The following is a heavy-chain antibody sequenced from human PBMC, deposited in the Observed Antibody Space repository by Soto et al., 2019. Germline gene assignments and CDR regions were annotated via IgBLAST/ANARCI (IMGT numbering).Heavy chain of an antibody. Sequence: QVQLVESGGGLVKIGGSLRLSCAASGFTFRDHYMTWIRQVPGKGLEWVSYISASSTTIYYADSVKGRFTISRDNAKNSVFLQMNSLRAEDTAVYYCSRDIRGANWGQGTLVTVSS. CDR3: SRDIRGAN. CDR1: GFTFRDHY. V-gene: IGHV3-11*01. J-gene: IGHJ4*02. CDR2: ISASSTTI.